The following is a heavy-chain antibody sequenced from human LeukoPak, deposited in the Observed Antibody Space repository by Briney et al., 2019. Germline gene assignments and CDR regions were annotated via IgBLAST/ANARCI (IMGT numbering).Heavy chain of an antibody. V-gene: IGHV3-23*01. D-gene: IGHD6-19*01. J-gene: IGHJ3*02. CDR1: GFTFSSYA. CDR3: ARDSDSSGWYKGQIAFDI. CDR2: ISGSGGST. Sequence: PGGSLRLSCAASGFTFSSYAMSWVRQAPGKGLEWVSAISGSGGSTYYADSVKGRFTISRDNSKNTLYLQMNSLRAEDTAVYYCARDSDSSGWYKGQIAFDIWGQGTMVTVSS.